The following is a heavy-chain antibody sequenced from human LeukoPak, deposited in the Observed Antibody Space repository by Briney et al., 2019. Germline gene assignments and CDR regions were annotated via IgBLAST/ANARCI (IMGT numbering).Heavy chain of an antibody. CDR3: ARAKDYGGKDY. V-gene: IGHV4-59*08. Sequence: KSSETLSLTCTVSGGSISSYYWSWIRQPPGKGLEWIGYIYYSGSTNYNPSLKSRVTISVDTSKNQFSLKLSSVTAADTAVYYCARAKDYGGKDYWGQGTLVTVSS. CDR2: IYYSGST. D-gene: IGHD4-23*01. J-gene: IGHJ4*02. CDR1: GGSISSYY.